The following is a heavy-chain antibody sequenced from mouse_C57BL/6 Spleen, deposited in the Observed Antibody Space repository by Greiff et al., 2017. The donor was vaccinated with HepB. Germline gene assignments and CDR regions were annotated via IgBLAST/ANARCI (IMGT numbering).Heavy chain of an antibody. CDR2: ISSGGDYI. D-gene: IGHD2-2*01. V-gene: IGHV5-9-1*02. Sequence: EVKVVESGEGLVKPGGSLKLSCAASGFTFSSYAMSWVRQTPEKRLEWVAYISSGGDYIYYADTVKGRFTISRDNARNTLYLQMSSLKSEDTAMYYCTRVGYDGYFDVWGTGTTVTVSS. J-gene: IGHJ1*03. CDR1: GFTFSSYA. CDR3: TRVGYDGYFDV.